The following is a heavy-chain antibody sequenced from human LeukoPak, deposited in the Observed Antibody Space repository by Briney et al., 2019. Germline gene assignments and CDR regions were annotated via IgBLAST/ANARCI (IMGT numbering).Heavy chain of an antibody. Sequence: GGSLRLSCAASGFTFSSYAMHWVRQAPGKGLEWVAFIQYDGDVKYYADSVKGRFTISRDNSKDTLFLHMHSLRGEDTAVYYCAKSSIPAPRYYYMDVWGKGTTVTVS. CDR3: AKSSIPAPRYYYMDV. J-gene: IGHJ6*03. V-gene: IGHV3-30*02. CDR1: GFTFSSYA. CDR2: IQYDGDVK. D-gene: IGHD2-2*01.